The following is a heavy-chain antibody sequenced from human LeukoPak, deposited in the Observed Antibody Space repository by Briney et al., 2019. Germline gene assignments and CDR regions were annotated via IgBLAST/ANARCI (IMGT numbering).Heavy chain of an antibody. CDR3: ARALGYCSSTTCHNYFDC. CDR2: ISSSSRYI. D-gene: IGHD2-2*01. Sequence: GGSLRLSCTASGFSFSDYSLNWVRQAPGKGLEWVSSISSSSRYIYYADSVKGRSTMSGDKAKNSLYLQMNNLRAEDTAVYYCARALGYCSSTTCHNYFDCWGQGTLVTVSS. J-gene: IGHJ4*02. V-gene: IGHV3-21*01. CDR1: GFSFSDYS.